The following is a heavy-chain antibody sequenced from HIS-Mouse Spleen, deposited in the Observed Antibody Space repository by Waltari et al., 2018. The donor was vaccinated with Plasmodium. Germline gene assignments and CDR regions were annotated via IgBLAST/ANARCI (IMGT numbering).Heavy chain of an antibody. J-gene: IGHJ1*01. V-gene: IGHV1-2*02. D-gene: IGHD6-13*01. CDR3: ARVLGYKAAAGTFVEYFQH. Sequence: QVQLVQSGAEVKKPGASVKVSCKASGYTFTGYYMHWVRQAPGHGLEWMGWVNPTSGGKNYEQKFQGRVTRTRDTPISTAYMGLSRLRSDDTAVYYCARVLGYKAAAGTFVEYFQHWGQGTLVTVSS. CDR1: GYTFTGYY. CDR2: VNPTSGGK.